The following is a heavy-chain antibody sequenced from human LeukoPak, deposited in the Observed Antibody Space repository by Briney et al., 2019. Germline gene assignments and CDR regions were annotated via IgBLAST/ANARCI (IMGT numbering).Heavy chain of an antibody. CDR2: IYYSGSA. Sequence: SETLSLTCTISGVSISSYYWSWIRQPPGKGLEWIGYIYYSGSANYNPSLKGRVTISVDTSKSQFSLNLSSVTAADTAVYYCARHGPGTTGYYYMDVWGKGTTVTVSS. V-gene: IGHV4-59*08. CDR1: GVSISSYY. CDR3: ARHGPGTTGYYYMDV. J-gene: IGHJ6*03. D-gene: IGHD1-1*01.